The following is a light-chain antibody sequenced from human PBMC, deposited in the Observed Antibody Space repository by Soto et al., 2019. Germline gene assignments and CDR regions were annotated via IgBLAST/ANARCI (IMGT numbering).Light chain of an antibody. CDR1: QSVTSY. CDR2: DAS. CDR3: QQRSNWTPNT. Sequence: EIVLTQSPATLSLSPGERATLSCRASQSVTSYLAWYQQKPGQAPRLLIHDASNRATGIPARFGGSGSGTDFSLTISSLEPEDFAVYYCQQRSNWTPNTFGQGTRREIK. J-gene: IGKJ5*01. V-gene: IGKV3-11*01.